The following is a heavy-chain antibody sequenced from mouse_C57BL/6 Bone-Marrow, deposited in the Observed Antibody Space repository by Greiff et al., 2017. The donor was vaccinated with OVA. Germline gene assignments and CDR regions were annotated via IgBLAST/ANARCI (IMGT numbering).Heavy chain of an antibody. D-gene: IGHD2-5*01. Sequence: VQLQQSGPELVKPGASVKISCKASGYTFTDYYMNWVKQSHGKSLEWIGDINPNNGGTSYNQKFKGKATLTVDKSSSTAYMELRSLTSEDSAVYYCARVVTPTCYAMDYWGQGTSVTVSS. CDR2: INPNNGGT. CDR1: GYTFTDYY. J-gene: IGHJ4*01. CDR3: ARVVTPTCYAMDY. V-gene: IGHV1-26*01.